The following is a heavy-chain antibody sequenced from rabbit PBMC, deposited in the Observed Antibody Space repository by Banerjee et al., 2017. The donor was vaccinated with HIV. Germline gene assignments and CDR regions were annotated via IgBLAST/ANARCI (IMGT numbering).Heavy chain of an antibody. V-gene: IGHV1S47*01. D-gene: IGHD7-1*01. Sequence: ACIYPDDDSTDYASWVSGRFTISLDNAQNTVFLQMTSLTVAGTATYFCARDETDDAGYNYRLWGQGTLVTVS. CDR2: IYPDDDST. CDR3: ARDETDDAGYNYRL. J-gene: IGHJ4*01.